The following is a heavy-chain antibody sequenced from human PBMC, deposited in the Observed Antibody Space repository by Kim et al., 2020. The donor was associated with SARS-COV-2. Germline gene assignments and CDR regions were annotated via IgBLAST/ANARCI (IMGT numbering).Heavy chain of an antibody. Sequence: GGSLRLSCAASGFTFSSYAMSWVRQAPGKGLEWVSAISGSGGSTYYADSVKGRFTISRDNSKNTLYLQMNSLRAENTAVYYCAKDALRAAAGMDAFDIWGQGTMVTVSS. J-gene: IGHJ3*02. D-gene: IGHD6-13*01. CDR1: GFTFSSYA. CDR2: ISGSGGST. CDR3: AKDALRAAAGMDAFDI. V-gene: IGHV3-23*01.